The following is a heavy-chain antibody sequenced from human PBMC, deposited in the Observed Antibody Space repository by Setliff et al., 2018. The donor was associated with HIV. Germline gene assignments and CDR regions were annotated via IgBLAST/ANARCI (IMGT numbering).Heavy chain of an antibody. CDR3: ARDGHYKFWSGYGYYYYHMDV. V-gene: IGHV1-8*01. CDR2: MSPNSGNA. Sequence: ASVKVSCKASGYTFTSYDINWVRQATGQGLEWMGWMSPNSGNAGYAQKFQGRVTMSRDTSISTAYMELSSLRSEDTAVYYCARDGHYKFWSGYGYYYYHMDVWGKGTTVTVSS. CDR1: GYTFTSYD. J-gene: IGHJ6*03. D-gene: IGHD3-3*01.